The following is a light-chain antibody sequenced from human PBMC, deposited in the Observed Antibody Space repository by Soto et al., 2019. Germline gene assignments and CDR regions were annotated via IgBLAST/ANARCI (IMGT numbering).Light chain of an antibody. CDR1: QSVSSSY. V-gene: IGKV3-20*01. Sequence: EIVLTQSPGTLSLSPGERATLSCRASQSVSSSYLAWHQQKPGQAPRLLIYGASNRATGIPDRFSGSGSGTDFTLTISRLEPEEFAVYYCQLYESSPFTFGPGTKVDIK. CDR2: GAS. CDR3: QLYESSPFT. J-gene: IGKJ3*01.